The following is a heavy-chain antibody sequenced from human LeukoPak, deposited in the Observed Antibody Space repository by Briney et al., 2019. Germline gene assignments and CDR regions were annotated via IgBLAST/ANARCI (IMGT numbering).Heavy chain of an antibody. D-gene: IGHD3-16*01. J-gene: IGHJ4*02. V-gene: IGHV4-59*01. CDR3: ARGGYDYVWGSAFDY. Sequence: PSETLSLTCTVSGGSISSYFWSWIRQPPGKGLEGIGYVYYSGSTNYNPSLNSRVTTSVDTSKNQFSLKLSSVTAADTAVYYCARGGYDYVWGSAFDYWGQGMLVTVSS. CDR2: VYYSGST. CDR1: GGSISSYF.